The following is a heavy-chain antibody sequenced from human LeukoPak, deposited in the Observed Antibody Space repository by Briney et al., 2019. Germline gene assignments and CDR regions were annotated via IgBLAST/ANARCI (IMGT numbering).Heavy chain of an antibody. D-gene: IGHD3-22*01. CDR2: ISYDGSNK. V-gene: IGHV3-30-3*01. Sequence: PGGSLRLSCAASGFTFSSYAMHWVRQAPGKGLEWVAVISYDGSNKYYADSVKGRFTISRDNSKNTLYLQTNSLRAEDTAVYYCAREACPYRLCYYDSSGYSLNYYFDYWGQGTLVTVSS. CDR1: GFTFSSYA. CDR3: AREACPYRLCYYDSSGYSLNYYFDY. J-gene: IGHJ4*02.